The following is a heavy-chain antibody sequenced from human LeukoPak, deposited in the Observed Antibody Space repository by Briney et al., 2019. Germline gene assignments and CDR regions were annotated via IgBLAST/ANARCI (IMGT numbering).Heavy chain of an antibody. CDR1: RGTFSRYA. J-gene: IGHJ4*02. Sequence: ASVKVSCKASRGTFSRYAISWVRQAPGQGLEWMGGIIPIFGTANYAQKFQGRVTITADKSTSTAYLELSSLRSEDTAVYYCARTRVWSGYYTGWGYFDYWGQGTLVTVSS. CDR2: IIPIFGTA. V-gene: IGHV1-69*06. CDR3: ARTRVWSGYYTGWGYFDY. D-gene: IGHD3-3*01.